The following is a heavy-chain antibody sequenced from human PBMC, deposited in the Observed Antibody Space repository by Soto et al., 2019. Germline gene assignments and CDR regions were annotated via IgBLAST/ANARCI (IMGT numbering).Heavy chain of an antibody. CDR2: IYYSGST. D-gene: IGHD6-19*01. V-gene: IGHV4-39*01. J-gene: IGHJ4*01. CDR1: GGSISSSSYY. Sequence: SETLSLTCTVSGGSISSSSYYWGWIRQPPGKGLEWIGSIYYSGSTYYNPSLKSRVTISVDTSNNQLSLKLRSVTAADTAVYYFARHDGFSSGWIIDYWGHGTLVTVSS. CDR3: ARHDGFSSGWIIDY.